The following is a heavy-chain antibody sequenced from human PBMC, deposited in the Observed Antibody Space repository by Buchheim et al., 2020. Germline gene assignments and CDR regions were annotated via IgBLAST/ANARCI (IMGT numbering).Heavy chain of an antibody. Sequence: QVQLQQWGAGLLKPSETLSLTCAVYGGSFSGYYWSWIRQPPGKGLEWIGEINHSGSTNYNPSLKSRVTISVDTSKNQFSLKLSSVTAADTAVYYCARLPHDDSDVLDYWGQGTL. D-gene: IGHD3-16*01. CDR3: ARLPHDDSDVLDY. V-gene: IGHV4-34*01. CDR2: INHSGST. CDR1: GGSFSGYY. J-gene: IGHJ4*02.